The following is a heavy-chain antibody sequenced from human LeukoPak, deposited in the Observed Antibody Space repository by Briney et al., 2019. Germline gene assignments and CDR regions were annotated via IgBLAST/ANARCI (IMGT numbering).Heavy chain of an antibody. Sequence: ASVKVSCKASGYTFTGYYMHWVRQAPGQGLEWMGWINPNSGGTNYAQKFQGRVTMTRDTFVSTAYMELSRLRSDDTAVYYCARDRGSSGWWGYFDYWGQGTLVTVSS. CDR1: GYTFTGYY. V-gene: IGHV1-2*02. J-gene: IGHJ4*02. CDR2: INPNSGGT. CDR3: ARDRGSSGWWGYFDY. D-gene: IGHD6-19*01.